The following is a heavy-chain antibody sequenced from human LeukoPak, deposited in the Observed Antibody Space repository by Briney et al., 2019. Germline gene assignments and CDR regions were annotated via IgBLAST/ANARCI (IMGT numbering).Heavy chain of an antibody. CDR3: ARHPYYGSGSYYFNY. J-gene: IGHJ4*02. Sequence: SETLSLTCTVSGRSISSSSYYWGRNRQPPGKWLEWSMSIYYSGSTYYNSSLMSRVTISVDTSKTQSSLKLSSVTAADTAVYYCARHPYYGSGSYYFNYWGQGTLVTVSS. V-gene: IGHV4-39*01. D-gene: IGHD3-10*01. CDR2: IYYSGST. CDR1: GRSISSSSYY.